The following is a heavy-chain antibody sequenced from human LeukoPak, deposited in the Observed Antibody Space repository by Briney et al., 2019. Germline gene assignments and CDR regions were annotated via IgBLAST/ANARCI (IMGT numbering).Heavy chain of an antibody. V-gene: IGHV3-23*01. J-gene: IGHJ4*02. CDR1: GFTFSSYA. CDR2: ISGSGGST. Sequence: GGSLRLSCAASGFTFSSYAMSWVRQAPGKGLEWVSAISGSGGSTYYADSVKGRFTISRDNSKNTLYLQMNSLRAEDTAVYYCAKALLLEWLLYGGYYFDYWGQGTLVTVSS. D-gene: IGHD3-3*01. CDR3: AKALLLEWLLYGGYYFDY.